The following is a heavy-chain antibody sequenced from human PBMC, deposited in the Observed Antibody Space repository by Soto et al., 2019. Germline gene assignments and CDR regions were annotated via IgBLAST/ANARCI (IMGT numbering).Heavy chain of an antibody. V-gene: IGHV4-30-4*01. CDR2: IYYSGST. J-gene: IGHJ6*02. CDR1: GGSISSGDYY. D-gene: IGHD6-13*01. Sequence: SETLSLTCTVSGGSISSGDYYWSWIRQPPGKGLEWIGYIYYSGSTYYNPSLKSRVTISVDTSKNQFSLKLSSVTAADTAVYYGARGGGAAAGYYYYYGMDVWGQGTTVTVSS. CDR3: ARGGGAAAGYYYYYGMDV.